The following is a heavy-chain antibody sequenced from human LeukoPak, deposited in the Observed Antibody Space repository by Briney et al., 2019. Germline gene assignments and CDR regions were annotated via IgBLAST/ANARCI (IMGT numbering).Heavy chain of an antibody. Sequence: PGGSLRLSCAASGFTVSSNYMSWVRLAPGKGLEWVSAISGSGGSTYYADSVKGRFTISRDNSKNTLYLQMNGLRAEDTAVYYCAKEGYSYGCYDYWGQGTLVTVSS. CDR3: AKEGYSYGCYDY. J-gene: IGHJ4*02. D-gene: IGHD5-18*01. CDR1: GFTVSSNY. V-gene: IGHV3-23*01. CDR2: ISGSGGST.